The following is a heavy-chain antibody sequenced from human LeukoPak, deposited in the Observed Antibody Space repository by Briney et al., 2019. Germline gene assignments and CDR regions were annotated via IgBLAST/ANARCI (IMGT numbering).Heavy chain of an antibody. V-gene: IGHV1-2*02. J-gene: IGHJ4*02. D-gene: IGHD3-10*01. CDR3: ARLTYYYGSGSYSPFFDY. CDR1: GYTFTGYY. CDR2: INPNSGGT. Sequence: ASVKVSCKASGYTFTGYYMHWVRQAPGQGLEWMGWINPNSGGTNYAQKFQGRVTMTRDTSISTVYMELSRLRSDDTAVYYCARLTYYYGSGSYSPFFDYWGQGTLVTVSS.